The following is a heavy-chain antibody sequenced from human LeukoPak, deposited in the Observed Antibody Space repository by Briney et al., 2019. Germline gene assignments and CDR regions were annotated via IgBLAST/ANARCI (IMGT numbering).Heavy chain of an antibody. CDR2: IYYSGST. D-gene: IGHD3-3*01. CDR3: ARLDFWSGHRDY. Sequence: SETLSLTCTVSGGSISSSSYYWGWIRQPPGNGLEWIGSIYYSGSTYYSPSLKSRVTISVDTSKNQFSLKLSSVTAADTAVYYCARLDFWSGHRDYWGQGTLVTVSS. J-gene: IGHJ4*02. V-gene: IGHV4-39*01. CDR1: GGSISSSSYY.